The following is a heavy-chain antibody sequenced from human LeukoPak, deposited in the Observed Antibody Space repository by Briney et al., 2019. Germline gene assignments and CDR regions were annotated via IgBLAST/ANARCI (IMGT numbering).Heavy chain of an antibody. CDR1: GGSFSGYY. CDR2: INHSGGT. D-gene: IGHD6-13*01. CDR3: ANIAAARDYYGMDV. V-gene: IGHV4-34*01. Sequence: SETLSLTCAVYGGSFSGYYWSWIRQPPGKGLEWIGEINHSGGTNYNPSLKSRVTISVDTSKNQFSLKLSSVTAADTAAYYCANIAAARDYYGMDVWGQGTTVTVSS. J-gene: IGHJ6*02.